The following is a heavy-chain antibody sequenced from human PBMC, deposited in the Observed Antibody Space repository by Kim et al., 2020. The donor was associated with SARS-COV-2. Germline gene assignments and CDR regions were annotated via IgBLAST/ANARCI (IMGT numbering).Heavy chain of an antibody. D-gene: IGHD3-3*01. V-gene: IGHV4-31*03. CDR2: IYYSGST. J-gene: IGHJ6*02. Sequence: SETLSLTCTVSGGSISSGGYYWSWIRQHPGKGLEWIGYIYYSGSTYYNPSVKSRVTISVDTSKNQFSLKLSSVTAADTAVYYCAREGRSYDFWSGESNYYYYGMDVWGQGTTVTVSS. CDR1: GGSISSGGYY. CDR3: AREGRSYDFWSGESNYYYYGMDV.